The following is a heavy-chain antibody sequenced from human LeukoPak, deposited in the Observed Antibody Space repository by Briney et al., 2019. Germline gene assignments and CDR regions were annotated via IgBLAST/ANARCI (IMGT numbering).Heavy chain of an antibody. CDR1: GFTFKSAW. CDR3: LSYADYNY. V-gene: IGHV3-15*01. D-gene: IGHD3-16*01. J-gene: IGHJ4*02. Sequence: KPGGSLRLSCAASGFTFKSAWMSWVRQAPGEGLEWIGRIRSNADGGTVDYSAAVQGRFTISRDDSKNTLYLQMNSLKTEDTAVYFCLSYADYNYWGQGTLVTVSS. CDR2: IRSNADGGTV.